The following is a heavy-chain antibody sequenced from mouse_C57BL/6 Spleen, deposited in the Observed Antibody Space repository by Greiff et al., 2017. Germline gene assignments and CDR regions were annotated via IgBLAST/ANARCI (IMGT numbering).Heavy chain of an antibody. CDR3: TIYDYDASYYAMDF. J-gene: IGHJ4*01. D-gene: IGHD2-4*01. CDR1: GYTFTDYE. Sequence: VQLQQPGAELVRPGASVTLSCKASGYTFTDYEMHWVKQTPVHGLEWIGAIDPETGGTAYNQKFKGKAILTADKSSSTAYMELRSLTSEDSAVYYCTIYDYDASYYAMDFWGQRTSVTGSS. V-gene: IGHV1-15*01. CDR2: IDPETGGT.